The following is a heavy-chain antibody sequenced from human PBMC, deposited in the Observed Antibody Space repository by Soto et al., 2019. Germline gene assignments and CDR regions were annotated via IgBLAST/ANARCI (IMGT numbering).Heavy chain of an antibody. CDR1: GGSISSYY. V-gene: IGHV4-59*08. CDR3: ARSGIAAAGDGY. CDR2: IYYSGST. J-gene: IGHJ4*02. D-gene: IGHD6-13*01. Sequence: QVQLQESGPGLVKPSETLSLTCTVSGGSISSYYWSWIRQPPGKGLEWIGYIYYSGSTNYNPSLTSRVTIPVATSKNQFSLKLSSVTAADTAVYYCARSGIAAAGDGYWGQGTLVTVSS.